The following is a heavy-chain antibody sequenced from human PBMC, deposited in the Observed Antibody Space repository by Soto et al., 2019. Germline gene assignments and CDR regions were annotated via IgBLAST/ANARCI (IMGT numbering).Heavy chain of an antibody. CDR3: ARYIVGRGFVV. J-gene: IGHJ3*01. D-gene: IGHD2-15*01. CDR2: MNPSGNT. V-gene: IGHV1-8*01. Sequence: QVQLVQSGAEVKNPGASVKVSCKASGDRFTSFDINWVRQDTGQGPEWIGWMNPSGNTGHAQKFQGRVSLSRDISMSTAYIELSSLRSDDTAKYYCARYIVGRGFVVWGQGTVVIVSS. CDR1: GDRFTSFD.